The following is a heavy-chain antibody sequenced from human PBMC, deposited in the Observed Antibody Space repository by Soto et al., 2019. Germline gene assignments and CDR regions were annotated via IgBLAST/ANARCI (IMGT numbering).Heavy chain of an antibody. CDR3: ARQVYIYGGGYFDY. Sequence: EVQLVESGGGLVQPGGSLRLSCEASGFTVSSNYMSWVRQAPGKGLEWVSVIYSGGSAYYADSVKGRFTISRDNSKNTLYLQMNSLRAEDTAVYYCARQVYIYGGGYFDYWGQGTLVTVSS. V-gene: IGHV3-66*04. D-gene: IGHD5-18*01. CDR1: GFTVSSNY. CDR2: IYSGGSA. J-gene: IGHJ4*02.